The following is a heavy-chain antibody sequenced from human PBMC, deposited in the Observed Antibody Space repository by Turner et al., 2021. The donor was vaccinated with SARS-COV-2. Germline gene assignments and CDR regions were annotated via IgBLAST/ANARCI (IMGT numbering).Heavy chain of an antibody. D-gene: IGHD3-10*01. CDR2: IWNDGSNK. CDR1: GFTFSSYG. CDR3: ARAHYYGSGRGAFDI. V-gene: IGHV3-33*01. J-gene: IGHJ3*02. Sequence: VQLGESGGGVVQHGQSLRLSCSASGFTFSSYGMHWVRQAPGQGLVWVAVIWNDGSNKYYADSVKRRFTISRDNSKNTLYLQMNSLRAEDTAVYYCARAHYYGSGRGAFDIWGQGTMVTISS.